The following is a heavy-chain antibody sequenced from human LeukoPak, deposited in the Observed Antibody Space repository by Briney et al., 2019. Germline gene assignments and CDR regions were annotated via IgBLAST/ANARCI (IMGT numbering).Heavy chain of an antibody. D-gene: IGHD5-12*01. CDR3: AEGLSSGSFDY. CDR1: GDSVSSNSNN. CDR2: TYYRSKWYN. Sequence: SQTLSLTCAISGDSVSSNSNNWNWIRQSPSRGLEWLGRTYYRSKWYNDYAASVKGRITINPDTSKNQFSLQLNAVTPDDTAVYYCAEGLSSGSFDYWGPGTLVTVSS. J-gene: IGHJ4*02. V-gene: IGHV6-1*01.